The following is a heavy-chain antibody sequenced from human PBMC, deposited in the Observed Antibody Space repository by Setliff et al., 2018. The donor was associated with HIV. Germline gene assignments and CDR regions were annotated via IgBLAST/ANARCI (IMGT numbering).Heavy chain of an antibody. Sequence: PGESLKISCAASGFTFSPYWMHWVRQAPGKGLVWVSRINSDGTSTTYADSVKGRFTISRDNAKNTLYLQMNSLRAEDTAVYYCARGIGGYSSLWGQGTQVTVSS. CDR2: INSDGTST. J-gene: IGHJ4*02. D-gene: IGHD6-19*01. CDR3: ARGIGGYSSL. CDR1: GFTFSPYW. V-gene: IGHV3-74*03.